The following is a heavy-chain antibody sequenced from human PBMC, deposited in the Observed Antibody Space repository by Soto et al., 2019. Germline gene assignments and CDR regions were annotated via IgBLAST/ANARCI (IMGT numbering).Heavy chain of an antibody. V-gene: IGHV3-30-3*01. CDR3: ARSEDTAMTYYDFEY. CDR2: ISYDGSNK. CDR1: GFTFSTYA. J-gene: IGHJ4*01. Sequence: QVQLVESGGGVVQPGRSLRLSCAASGFTFSTYAIHWVRQAPGKGLEWVAVISYDGSNKYYADSVKGRFTISRDNSKNTLYLQMNSLRAEDTAVYYCARSEDTAMTYYDFEYWGQGTLVTVSS. D-gene: IGHD5-18*01.